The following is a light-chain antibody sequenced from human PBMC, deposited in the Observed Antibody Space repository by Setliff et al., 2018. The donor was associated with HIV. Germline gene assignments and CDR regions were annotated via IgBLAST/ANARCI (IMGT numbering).Light chain of an antibody. Sequence: QSVLTQPASVSGSPGQSITISCTGTSSDVGSYNLVSWYQQRSGKAPKLIMYEVTKWPSGISDRFSGSKSGNTASLTISGLQADDEADYYCCSYGSSDTFVFGTGTKAPS. CDR3: CSYGSSDTFV. J-gene: IGLJ1*01. V-gene: IGLV2-23*02. CDR2: EVT. CDR1: SSDVGSYNL.